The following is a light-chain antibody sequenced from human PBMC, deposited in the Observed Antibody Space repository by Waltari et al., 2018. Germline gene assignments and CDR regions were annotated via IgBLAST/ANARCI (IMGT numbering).Light chain of an antibody. CDR3: QQRSNWPLT. V-gene: IGKV3-11*01. CDR1: QSVISY. CDR2: DTS. Sequence: EIVLTQSPATLSLSPGERATLSCRASQSVISYLAWYQQKPDQAPRLLIYDTSNRAAGIPARFSGSGSGTDFTLTISSLEPEDFAVYYCQQRSNWPLTFGGGTKVEIK. J-gene: IGKJ4*01.